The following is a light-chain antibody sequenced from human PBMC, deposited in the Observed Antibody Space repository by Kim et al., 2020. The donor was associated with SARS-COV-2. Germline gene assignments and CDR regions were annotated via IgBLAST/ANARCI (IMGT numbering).Light chain of an antibody. CDR2: KAS. CDR1: QSISSW. Sequence: DIQMTQSPSTLSASVGDRVTITCRASQSISSWLAWYQQKPGKAPKLLIYKASSLESGVPSRFSGSGSATEFSLTISSLQPDDFATYYCQQYNTYSLTFGGGTKVDIK. CDR3: QQYNTYSLT. J-gene: IGKJ4*01. V-gene: IGKV1-5*03.